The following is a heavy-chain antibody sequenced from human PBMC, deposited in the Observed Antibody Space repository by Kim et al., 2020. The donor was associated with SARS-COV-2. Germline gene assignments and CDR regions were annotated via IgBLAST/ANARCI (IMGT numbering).Heavy chain of an antibody. J-gene: IGHJ4*02. CDR2: ISAYNGNK. D-gene: IGHD6-13*01. Sequence: ASVKVSCKASGYTFTSYGISWVRQAPGQGLEWMGWISAYNGNKNYAQKLHGRVTMTTDTSTSTAYKELSGLRADDTAEYYCERDPLSSWYDYGGQGTLVTVS. V-gene: IGHV1-18*04. CDR1: GYTFTSYG. CDR3: ERDPLSSWYDY.